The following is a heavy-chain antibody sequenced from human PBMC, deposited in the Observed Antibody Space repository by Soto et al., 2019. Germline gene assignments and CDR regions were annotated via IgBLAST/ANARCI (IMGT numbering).Heavy chain of an antibody. Sequence: GWSLRLSCAASGFTFSSYGMHWVRQAPGKGLEWVAVISYDGSNKYYADSVKGRFTISRDNSKNTLYLQMNSLRAEDTAVYYCAKDITMVRGVPYYFDYWGQGTLVTVSS. CDR2: ISYDGSNK. V-gene: IGHV3-30*18. D-gene: IGHD3-10*01. CDR1: GFTFSSYG. J-gene: IGHJ4*02. CDR3: AKDITMVRGVPYYFDY.